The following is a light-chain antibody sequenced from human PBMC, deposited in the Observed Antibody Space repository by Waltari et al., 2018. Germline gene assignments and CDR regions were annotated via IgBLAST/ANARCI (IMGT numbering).Light chain of an antibody. J-gene: IGKJ2*01. CDR3: QQYASIPHT. CDR2: WAS. Sequence: DTVMIQSPDSLDVSLGERATINCKSSQSVLYSSNNRNYLAWYQQKPGQPPRLLIYWASTRESGVPDRFSGSGSGTDFTLVISSLQAEDVGVYYCQQYASIPHTFGRGTKLEIK. CDR1: QSVLYSSNNRNY. V-gene: IGKV4-1*01.